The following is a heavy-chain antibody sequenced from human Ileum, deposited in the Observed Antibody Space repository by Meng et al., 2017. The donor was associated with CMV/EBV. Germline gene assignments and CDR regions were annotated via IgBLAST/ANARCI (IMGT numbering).Heavy chain of an antibody. CDR2: FHASGST. J-gene: IGHJ4*02. CDR1: GDSSSGGHYS. V-gene: IGHV4-30-4*01. Sequence: HVRIQWTVPGPVTPSQTRSLTCTRSGDSSSGGHYSWSWTRQTPGTGLEWLGHFHASGSTYYHPSLQSRVTISVDTSKNQFSLKLSSVTAADTAVYYCARVWGIAVRPLDYWGQGTLVTVSS. CDR3: ARVWGIAVRPLDY. D-gene: IGHD6-6*01.